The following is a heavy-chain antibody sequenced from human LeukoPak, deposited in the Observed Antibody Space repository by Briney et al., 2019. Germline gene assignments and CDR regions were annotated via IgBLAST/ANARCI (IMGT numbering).Heavy chain of an antibody. J-gene: IGHJ3*02. CDR3: ARNSIRMVRGVNRAFDI. V-gene: IGHV4-59*01. CDR2: IYYSGST. Sequence: SETLSLTCTVSGGSISSYYWSWIRQPPGKGLEWIGYIYYSGSTNYNPSLKSRVTISVDTSKNQFSLKLSSVTAADTAVYYCARNSIRMVRGVNRAFDIWGQGTMVTVSS. CDR1: GGSISSYY. D-gene: IGHD3-10*01.